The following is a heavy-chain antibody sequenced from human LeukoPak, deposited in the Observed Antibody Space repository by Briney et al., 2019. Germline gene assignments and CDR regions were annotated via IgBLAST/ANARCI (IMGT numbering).Heavy chain of an antibody. D-gene: IGHD3-10*01. V-gene: IGHV1-18*01. CDR3: ALLDYYGSGSPPNY. CDR2: ISAHNGNT. J-gene: IGHJ4*02. CDR1: GYTFTSYG. Sequence: GASVKVSCKASGYTFTSYGISWVRQAPGQGLEWMGWISAHNGNTNYAQKLQGRVTMTTDTSTSTAYMELRSLRSDDTAVYYCALLDYYGSGSPPNYWGQGTLVTVSS.